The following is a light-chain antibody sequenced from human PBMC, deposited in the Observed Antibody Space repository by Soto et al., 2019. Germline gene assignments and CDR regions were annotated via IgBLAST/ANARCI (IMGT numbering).Light chain of an antibody. J-gene: IGKJ5*01. CDR1: QSVSSSY. Sequence: EIVLTQSPGTLSLSPGERATLSCRASQSVSSSYLAWYQQRRGQAPRLLIYGATSRATGIPDRFSGSGSGTDFTLTISSLEPEDSAVYYCQQRHMWPITFGQGTRLEI. CDR2: GAT. V-gene: IGKV3D-20*02. CDR3: QQRHMWPIT.